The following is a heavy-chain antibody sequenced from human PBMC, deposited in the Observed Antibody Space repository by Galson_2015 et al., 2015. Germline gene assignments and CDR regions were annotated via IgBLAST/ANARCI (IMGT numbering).Heavy chain of an antibody. D-gene: IGHD3-22*01. CDR3: ARCYDDRSGYFSGFDP. J-gene: IGHJ5*02. CDR1: GFTFSLYW. Sequence: SLRLSCAASGFTFSLYWMSWVRQAPGKGLEWVANIKQDGGGKYYVDYVKGRFTISRDNAKKSLYLQMNSLRAEDTAVYYCARCYDDRSGYFSGFDPWGQGTLVTVSS. CDR2: IKQDGGGK. V-gene: IGHV3-7*01.